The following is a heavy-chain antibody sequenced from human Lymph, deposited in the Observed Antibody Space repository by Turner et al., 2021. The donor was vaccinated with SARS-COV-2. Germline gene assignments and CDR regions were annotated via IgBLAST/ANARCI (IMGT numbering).Heavy chain of an antibody. J-gene: IGHJ4*02. CDR3: ARDSSGSGTLDY. CDR1: GFTFNNYP. D-gene: IGHD3-10*01. CDR2: ISCDGSNK. V-gene: IGHV3-30-3*01. Sequence: QVQLVESGGGVVQPGRSLRPPCAASGFTFNNYPMHWVRQAPGKGLEWVAVISCDGSNKYYADSGKGRVTISRDNSKNTLYPQMNSLRAEDTAVYYCARDSSGSGTLDYWGQGTLVTVSS.